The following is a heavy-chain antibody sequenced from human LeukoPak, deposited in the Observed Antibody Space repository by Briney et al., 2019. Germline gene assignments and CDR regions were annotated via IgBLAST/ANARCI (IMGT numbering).Heavy chain of an antibody. Sequence: PAETLSLTCTVSGGSISSHYWIWIRQPPGKGLEWIGYIYYSGSNNYNPSFKSRVTISVDTSKNQFSLKLSSVTAADTAVYYCARGEYSSSGADYYYMDVWGKGTTVTVSS. CDR2: IYYSGSN. CDR1: GGSISSHY. V-gene: IGHV4-59*11. D-gene: IGHD6-6*01. CDR3: ARGEYSSSGADYYYMDV. J-gene: IGHJ6*03.